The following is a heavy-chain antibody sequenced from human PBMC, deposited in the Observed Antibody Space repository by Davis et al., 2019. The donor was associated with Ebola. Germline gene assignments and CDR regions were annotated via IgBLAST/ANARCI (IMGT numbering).Heavy chain of an antibody. CDR1: GGSVSSGSYY. J-gene: IGHJ4*02. CDR3: ARDQRDSSGYYRFNY. Sequence: MPSETLSLTCTVSGGSVSSGSYYWSWIRQPPGKGLEWIGYIYYSGSTNYNPSLKSRVTISVDTSKNQFSLKLSSVTAADTAVYYCARDQRDSSGYYRFNYWGQGTLVTVSS. V-gene: IGHV4-61*01. CDR2: IYYSGST. D-gene: IGHD3-22*01.